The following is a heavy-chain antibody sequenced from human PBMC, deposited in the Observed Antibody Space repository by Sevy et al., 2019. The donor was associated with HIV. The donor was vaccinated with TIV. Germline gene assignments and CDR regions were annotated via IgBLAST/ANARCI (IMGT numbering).Heavy chain of an antibody. CDR2: MRKDGLTT. CDR3: TRETTYYDASGPVPGDI. J-gene: IGHJ3*02. D-gene: IGHD3-16*01. CDR1: IFTFNIYG. V-gene: IGHV3-30*02. Sequence: GGSLRLSCAASIFTFNIYGMQWVRQAPGKGLEWVAYMRKDGLTTYYAYSVKGRFTISRDSSKNTFYLQMNSLRIEDAALYYCTRETTYYDASGPVPGDIWGQGTMVTVSS.